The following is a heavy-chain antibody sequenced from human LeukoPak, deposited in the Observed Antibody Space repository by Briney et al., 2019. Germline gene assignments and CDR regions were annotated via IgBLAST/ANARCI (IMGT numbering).Heavy chain of an antibody. CDR1: GFTFSGYA. J-gene: IGHJ5*02. Sequence: GGSLRLSCAASGFTFSGYAMSWVRQAPGEGLEWVSTVSGSNGNTHYADSVKGRFTISRDNSKNTLYLQMNSLRAEDTAVYYCVRESPVAAVGRSWFDPWGQGTLVTVSS. CDR2: VSGSNGNT. V-gene: IGHV3-23*01. CDR3: VRESPVAAVGRSWFDP. D-gene: IGHD6-13*01.